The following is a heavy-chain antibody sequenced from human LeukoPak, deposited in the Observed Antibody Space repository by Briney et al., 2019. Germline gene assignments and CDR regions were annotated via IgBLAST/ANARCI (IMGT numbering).Heavy chain of an antibody. Sequence: PSETLSLTCTVSGGSISSSGDYWGWIRQPPGKGLEWIAYIYYSGSTNYNPSLKSRVTISVDTSKNQFSLKLSSVTAADTAVYYCARVYYSNSYDYWYFDLWGRGTLVTVSS. CDR3: ARVYYSNSYDYWYFDL. CDR2: IYYSGST. J-gene: IGHJ2*01. V-gene: IGHV4-61*08. D-gene: IGHD6-13*01. CDR1: GGSISSSGDY.